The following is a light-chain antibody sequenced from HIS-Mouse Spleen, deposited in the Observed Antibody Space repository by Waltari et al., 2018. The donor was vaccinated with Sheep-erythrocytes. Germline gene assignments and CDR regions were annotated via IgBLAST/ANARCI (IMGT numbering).Light chain of an antibody. CDR1: QSISSY. CDR2: GAS. V-gene: IGKV3-20*01. CDR3: QQYGSSPWT. Sequence: TQSPSSLSASVGDRVTITCRASQSISSYLAWYQQKPGQAPRRLIYGASSRATGIPDRFSGSGSGTDFTLTISRLEPEDFAVYYCQQYGSSPWTFGQGTKVEIK. J-gene: IGKJ1*01.